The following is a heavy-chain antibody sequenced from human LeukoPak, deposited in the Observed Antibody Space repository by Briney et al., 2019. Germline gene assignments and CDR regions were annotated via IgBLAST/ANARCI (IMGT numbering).Heavy chain of an antibody. Sequence: GGSLRLSCAASGFSFSDYSMNWVRQAPGEGLEWVSLISYSGANSYYTDSVRGRFTISRDNSKDTLFLQMNGLRAEDTAIYYCARDMQLSTWGLGTMVTVSS. CDR1: GFSFSDYS. J-gene: IGHJ3*01. D-gene: IGHD3-16*02. V-gene: IGHV3-23*01. CDR2: ISYSGANS. CDR3: ARDMQLST.